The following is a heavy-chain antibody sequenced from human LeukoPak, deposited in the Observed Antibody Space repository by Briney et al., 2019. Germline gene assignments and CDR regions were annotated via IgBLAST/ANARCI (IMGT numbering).Heavy chain of an antibody. V-gene: IGHV3-7*01. CDR1: EFTFSNFW. CDR2: TNRDGSEK. J-gene: IGHJ3*02. Sequence: PEGSLRLSCAASEFTFSNFWMSWVRQVPGKGLEWVANTNRDGSEKYYVVSVKGRVTISRDNAMNFLYLQLNSLRVDDTAVYYCARDSGSCRGCAFDIWGQGTVVTVSS. CDR3: ARDSGSCRGCAFDI. D-gene: IGHD1-26*01.